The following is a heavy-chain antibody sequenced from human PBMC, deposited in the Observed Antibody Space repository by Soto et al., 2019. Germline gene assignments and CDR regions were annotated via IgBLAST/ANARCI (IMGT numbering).Heavy chain of an antibody. CDR2: INPNSGGT. CDR3: VKGSGFRSMHYFDY. CDR1: GYTFTGYY. J-gene: IGHJ4*02. V-gene: IGHV1-2*02. Sequence: GASVKVSCKASGYTFTGYYMHWVRQAPGQGLEWMGWINPNSGGTNYAQKFQGRVTMTRDTSISTAYMELNSLTPEDTAVYFCVKGSGFRSMHYFDYWGQGTQVTVSS. D-gene: IGHD3-10*01.